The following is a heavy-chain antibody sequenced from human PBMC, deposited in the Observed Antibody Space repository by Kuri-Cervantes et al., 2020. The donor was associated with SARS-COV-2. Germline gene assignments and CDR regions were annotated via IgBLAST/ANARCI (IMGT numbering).Heavy chain of an antibody. J-gene: IGHJ4*02. CDR1: GFTFSSYW. V-gene: IGHV3-23*01. Sequence: GESLKISCAASGFTFSSYWMSWVRQAPGKGLEWVSAISGSGGSTYYADSVKGRFTISRDNSKNTLYLQMNSLRAEDTAVYYCAKDRYCSGGSCLISGFDYWGQGTLVTVSS. CDR3: AKDRYCSGGSCLISGFDY. CDR2: ISGSGGST. D-gene: IGHD2-15*01.